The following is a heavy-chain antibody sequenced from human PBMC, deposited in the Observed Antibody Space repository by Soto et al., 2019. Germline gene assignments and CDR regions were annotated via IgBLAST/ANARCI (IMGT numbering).Heavy chain of an antibody. CDR3: ARTYCSSASCYGLYYFGMDV. CDR2: IYYSGST. D-gene: IGHD2-2*01. J-gene: IGHJ6*02. CDR1: SGSVSSHGYY. V-gene: IGHV4-61*08. Sequence: PSETLSLTCTVSSGSVSSHGYYWSWIRQPPGKGLEWIGYIYYSGSTYYNPSLKSQVTISVDTSKNQFSLKLRSVTAADTAVYYCARTYCSSASCYGLYYFGMDVWGQGTTVTVSS.